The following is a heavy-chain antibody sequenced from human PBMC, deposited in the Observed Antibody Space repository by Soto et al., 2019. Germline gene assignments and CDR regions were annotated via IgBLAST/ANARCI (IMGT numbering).Heavy chain of an antibody. CDR3: ARDPVCSGGSCYDY. CDR2: IKQDGSEI. V-gene: IGHV3-7*01. Sequence: EVQLVESGGGLVQPGGSLRHSCAASGFTFSRYWMTWVRQAPGKGLEWVANIKQDGSEIYYVDSVKGRFTISRDNAENSLYLQMNSLRAEDTAVYYCARDPVCSGGSCYDYWGQGTLVTVSS. D-gene: IGHD2-15*01. CDR1: GFTFSRYW. J-gene: IGHJ4*02.